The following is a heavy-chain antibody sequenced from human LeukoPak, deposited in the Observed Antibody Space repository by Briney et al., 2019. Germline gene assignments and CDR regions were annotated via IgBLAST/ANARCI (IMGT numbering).Heavy chain of an antibody. D-gene: IGHD4-23*01. V-gene: IGHV3-30*02. CDR2: IRYDGSNK. Sequence: GGSLRLSCAASGFTFSSYGMHWVRQAPGKGLEWVAFIRYDGSNKYYADSVKGRFTISRDNSKNTLYLQMNSLRAEDTAMYYCAKVLGGNTQNWFDPWGQGTLVTVSS. J-gene: IGHJ5*02. CDR3: AKVLGGNTQNWFDP. CDR1: GFTFSSYG.